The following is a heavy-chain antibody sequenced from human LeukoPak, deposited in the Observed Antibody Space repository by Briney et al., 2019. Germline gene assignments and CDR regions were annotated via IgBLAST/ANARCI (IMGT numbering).Heavy chain of an antibody. CDR2: MNPNSGNT. CDR1: GYTFTSYG. CDR3: ARGCERAAAVDY. J-gene: IGHJ4*02. Sequence: ASVKVSCKASGYTFTSYGISWVRQATGQGLEWMGWMNPNSGNTGYAQKFQGRVTMTRNTSISTAYMELSSLRSEDTAVYYCARGCERAAAVDYWGQGTLVTVSS. D-gene: IGHD6-13*01. V-gene: IGHV1-8*02.